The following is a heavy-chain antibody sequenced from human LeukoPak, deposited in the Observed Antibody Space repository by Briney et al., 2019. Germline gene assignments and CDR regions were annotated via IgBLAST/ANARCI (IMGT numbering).Heavy chain of an antibody. CDR1: GFTFSSYS. J-gene: IGHJ3*02. V-gene: IGHV3-21*06. CDR3: TRDRMPSPERLGAFDI. Sequence: GGSLRLSCAASGFTFSSYSMNWVRQAPGKGLEWVSCISGRSDYVYYADSVKGRFTISRDNARNSLYLQMNGLRAEDTAVYYCTRDRMPSPERLGAFDIWGQGTMVTVSS. D-gene: IGHD6-25*01. CDR2: ISGRSDYV.